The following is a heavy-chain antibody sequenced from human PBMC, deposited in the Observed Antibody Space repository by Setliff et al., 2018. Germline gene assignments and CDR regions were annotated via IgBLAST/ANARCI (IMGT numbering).Heavy chain of an antibody. V-gene: IGHV1-18*04. CDR3: ALTTLSLCSGGNCPNALDI. D-gene: IGHD2-15*01. CDR2: ISGFNGVT. CDR1: GYTFAGYY. J-gene: IGHJ3*02. Sequence: GASVKVSCKASGYTFAGYYMHWVRQAPGQGLEWMGWISGFNGVTNYAQTFQGRINRATDTSTKMAHMELSSLRSDDTAVYFCALTTLSLCSGGNCPNALDIWGQGTMVTVS.